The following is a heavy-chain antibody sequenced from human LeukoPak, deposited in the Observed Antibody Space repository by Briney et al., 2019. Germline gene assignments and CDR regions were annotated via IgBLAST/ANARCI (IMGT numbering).Heavy chain of an antibody. D-gene: IGHD3-10*01. CDR3: ARDII. V-gene: IGHV3-7*01. CDR1: GFSFSYYW. CDR2: INHDGSEK. Sequence: GGSLRLSCAASGFSFSYYWMTWVGQAPGMGLDWVANINHDGSEKYYVDSVKGRFTISRDNADNSVSLQMNSLRAEDTAVYYCARDIIWGQGTLVTVSS. J-gene: IGHJ4*02.